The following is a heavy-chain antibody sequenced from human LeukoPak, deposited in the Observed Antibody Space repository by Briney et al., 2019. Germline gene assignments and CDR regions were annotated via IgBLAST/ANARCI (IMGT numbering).Heavy chain of an antibody. D-gene: IGHD3-10*01. J-gene: IGHJ4*02. V-gene: IGHV3-23*01. CDR1: GFTFSSYA. CDR3: AKRMVRGSLDY. CDR2: ISGSGSTT. Sequence: GGSLRLSCAASGFTFSSYAMSWVRQAPGKGLEWVSAISGSGSTTYYADSVKGRFTISRDNSKNTLYLQMNSLRAEDTALYYCAKRMVRGSLDYWGQGTLVTVSS.